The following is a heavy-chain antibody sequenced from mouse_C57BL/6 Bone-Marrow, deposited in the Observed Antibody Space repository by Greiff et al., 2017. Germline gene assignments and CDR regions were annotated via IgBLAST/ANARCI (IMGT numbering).Heavy chain of an antibody. J-gene: IGHJ4*01. CDR3: ARYPSYYAMDY. V-gene: IGHV1-64*01. CDR2: IHPNSGST. CDR1: GYTFTSYW. Sequence: VQLQQPGAELVKPGASVKLSCKASGYTFTSYWMHWVKQRPGQGLEWIGMIHPNSGSTNYNEKFKSKATLTVDKSSSTAYMQLSSLASEDSAVYYCARYPSYYAMDYWGPGTSVTVSS.